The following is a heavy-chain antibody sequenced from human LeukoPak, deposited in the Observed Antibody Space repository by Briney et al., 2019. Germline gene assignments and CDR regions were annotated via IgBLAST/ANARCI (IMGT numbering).Heavy chain of an antibody. V-gene: IGHV7-4-1*02. J-gene: IGHJ5*02. CDR2: INTNTGNP. CDR3: ARNLYSSSSIHRGWFDP. D-gene: IGHD6-6*01. Sequence: GASVKVSCKASGYTFTSYAMNWVRQAPGQGLEWMGWINTNTGNPTYAQGFTGRFVFSLDTSVSTAYLQMRSLKAEDAAVYYWARNLYSSSSIHRGWFDPWGQGSLVTVSS. CDR1: GYTFTSYA.